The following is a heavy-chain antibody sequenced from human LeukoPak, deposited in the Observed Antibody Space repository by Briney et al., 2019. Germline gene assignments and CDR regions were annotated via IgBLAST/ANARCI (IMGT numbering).Heavy chain of an antibody. CDR2: ISYDGSNK. D-gene: IGHD6-13*01. J-gene: IGHJ4*02. CDR1: GFTFSSYG. Sequence: GGSLRLSCAASGFTFSSYGMHWVRQAPGKGLEWVAVISYDGSNKYYADSVKGRFTISRDNSKNTLYLQMNSLRAEDTAVYYCAKPPTYSSSWYPFDYWGQGTLVTVSS. V-gene: IGHV3-30*18. CDR3: AKPPTYSSSWYPFDY.